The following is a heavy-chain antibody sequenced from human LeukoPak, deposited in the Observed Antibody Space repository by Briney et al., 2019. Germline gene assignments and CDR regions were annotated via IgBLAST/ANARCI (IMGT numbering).Heavy chain of an antibody. CDR1: GASISSGGYY. D-gene: IGHD2-15*01. V-gene: IGHV4-31*03. J-gene: IGHJ3*02. CDR3: ARGYCSGGSCLRGTRPWAFDI. Sequence: SQILSLTCTVSGASISSGGYYWSWIRQHPGKGLEWIGYIYYSGSTYYNPSLKSRVTISVDTSKNQFSLKLSSVTAADTAVYYCARGYCSGGSCLRGTRPWAFDIWGQGTMVTVSS. CDR2: IYYSGST.